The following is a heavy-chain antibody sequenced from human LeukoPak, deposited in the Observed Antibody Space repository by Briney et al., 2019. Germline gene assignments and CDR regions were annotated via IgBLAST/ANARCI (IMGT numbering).Heavy chain of an antibody. D-gene: IGHD4-11*01. J-gene: IGHJ4*02. CDR2: TYYRSKWYN. V-gene: IGHV6-1*01. CDR1: GDSVSSNSAA. CDR3: ARKGTVTTPFDY. Sequence: SQTLSLTCAISGDSVSSNSAAWNWIRQPPSRGLEWLGRTYYRSKWYNDYAESVKSRITINSDTSKNQFSLHLNSVTPEDTAVYYCARKGTVTTPFDYWGQGNLVTVSS.